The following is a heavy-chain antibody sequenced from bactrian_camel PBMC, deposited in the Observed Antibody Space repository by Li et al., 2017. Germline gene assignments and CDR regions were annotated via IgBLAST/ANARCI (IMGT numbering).Heavy chain of an antibody. J-gene: IGHJ6*01. Sequence: HVQLVESGGGSVQAGGSLRLSCAVSGYTYSRACMGWFRQAPGKEREGVAAIDSDGSTSYADPVKGRFTISQDNAKNTLYLQMNSLKPEDTAMYYCAAFEYSDYGRCADFGYWGQGTQVTVSS. D-gene: IGHD4*01. V-gene: IGHV3S26*01. CDR1: GYTYSRAC. CDR2: IDSDGST. CDR3: AAFEYSDYGRCADFGY.